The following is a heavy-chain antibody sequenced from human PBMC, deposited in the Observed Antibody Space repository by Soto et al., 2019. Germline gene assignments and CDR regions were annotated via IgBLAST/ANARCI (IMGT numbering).Heavy chain of an antibody. Sequence: LRLSCAASGFTFSSYWMHWVRQAPGKGLVWVSRINSDGSSTSYADSVKGRFTISRDNAKNTPYLQMNSLRAEDTAVYYCASTPLSVYDYDPDVHFDYWGQGTLVTVSS. J-gene: IGHJ4*02. CDR1: GFTFSSYW. CDR2: INSDGSST. V-gene: IGHV3-74*01. D-gene: IGHD5-12*01. CDR3: ASTPLSVYDYDPDVHFDY.